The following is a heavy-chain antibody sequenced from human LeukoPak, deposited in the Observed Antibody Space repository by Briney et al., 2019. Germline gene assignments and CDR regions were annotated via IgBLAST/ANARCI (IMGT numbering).Heavy chain of an antibody. Sequence: GGSLRLSCAASGFTFNRYAIHWVRQAPGKGLEWVAVISNDGGIKDYADSVKGRFTISRDNSKSTLYLQMNSLRAEDTAVYYCAKGSTRNAFDIWGQGTMVTVSS. D-gene: IGHD2-2*01. V-gene: IGHV3-30*18. CDR2: ISNDGGIK. CDR3: AKGSTRNAFDI. J-gene: IGHJ3*02. CDR1: GFTFNRYA.